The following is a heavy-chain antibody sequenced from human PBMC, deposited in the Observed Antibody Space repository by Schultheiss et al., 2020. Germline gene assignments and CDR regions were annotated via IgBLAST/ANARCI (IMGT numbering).Heavy chain of an antibody. V-gene: IGHV3-66*01. J-gene: IGHJ6*02. CDR3: ARSPYYDFWSGYHYYYYGMDV. Sequence: GGSLRLSCTASGFTFGDYAMSWFRQAPGKGLEWVSVIYSGGSTYYADSVKCSFTISRDNYKNTLYLQRNSLRAEDTAVYYCARSPYYDFWSGYHYYYYGMDVWGQGTTVTVSS. D-gene: IGHD3-3*01. CDR2: IYSGGST. CDR1: GFTFGDYA.